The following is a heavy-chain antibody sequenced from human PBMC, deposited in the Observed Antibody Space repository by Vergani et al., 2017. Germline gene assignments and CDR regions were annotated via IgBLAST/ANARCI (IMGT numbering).Heavy chain of an antibody. J-gene: IGHJ6*02. CDR3: ARHRGWGLVVVAATPWYYYYGMDV. CDR2: IHPADSDT. CDR1: GYSFTNYW. Sequence: EVQLVQSGAEVKKPGESLKISCQISGYSFTNYWIGWVRQMPGKGLEWMGIIHPADSDTRYSPSFQGQVTISVDKSISTAYLQRSSLRASDSAMYYCARHRGWGLVVVAATPWYYYYGMDVWGQGTTVTVSS. V-gene: IGHV5-51*01. D-gene: IGHD2-15*01.